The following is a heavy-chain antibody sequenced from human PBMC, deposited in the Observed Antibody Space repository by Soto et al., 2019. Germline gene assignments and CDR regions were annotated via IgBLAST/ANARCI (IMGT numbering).Heavy chain of an antibody. D-gene: IGHD3-10*01. Sequence: QVQLVQSGAEVKKPGASVKVSCKASGYTFPSYDINWVRQATGQGLEWLGWMNPNSGNTGYAQKFQGRFTMTRNTSIRTAYMELSSLGSEDAAVYYCARENYGNSAWFDPWGQGTLVTVSS. J-gene: IGHJ5*02. CDR3: ARENYGNSAWFDP. CDR1: GYTFPSYD. V-gene: IGHV1-8*01. CDR2: MNPNSGNT.